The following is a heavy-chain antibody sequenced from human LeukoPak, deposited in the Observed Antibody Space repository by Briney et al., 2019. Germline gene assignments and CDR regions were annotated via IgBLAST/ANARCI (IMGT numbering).Heavy chain of an antibody. J-gene: IGHJ5*02. V-gene: IGHV4-61*02. CDR1: GGSISSGSYY. CDR2: IYTSGST. D-gene: IGHD3-22*01. CDR3: ARVVPTYYYDSSEYWFDP. Sequence: SETLSLTCTVSGGSISSGSYYWSWIRQPAGKGLEWIGRIYTSGSTNYNPSLKSRVTISVDTSKNQFSLKLSSVTAADTAAYYCARVVPTYYYDSSEYWFDPWGQGTLVTVSS.